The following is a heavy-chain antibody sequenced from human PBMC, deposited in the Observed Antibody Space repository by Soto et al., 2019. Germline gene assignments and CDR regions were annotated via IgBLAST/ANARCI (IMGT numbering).Heavy chain of an antibody. CDR3: ARDGALYDSSAYYFLY. CDR1: GYTFTSYG. V-gene: IGHV1-18*04. CDR2: IIAYNGNT. J-gene: IGHJ4*02. D-gene: IGHD3-22*01. Sequence: GASVEVSCRASGYTFTSYGFTCVRQAPGQGLEWMGWIIAYNGNTNYAHKLQCRFTMTTDTSTSTGYMELRSLRSDDTAVYYCARDGALYDSSAYYFLYWGQGTLVTVSS.